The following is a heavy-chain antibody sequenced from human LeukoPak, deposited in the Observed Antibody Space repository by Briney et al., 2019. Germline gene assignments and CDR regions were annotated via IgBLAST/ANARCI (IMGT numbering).Heavy chain of an antibody. CDR1: GFTFSSYG. CDR3: AKGASDIVVVTSIYYFDY. V-gene: IGHV3-21*01. D-gene: IGHD2-2*01. Sequence: GGSLRLSCAASGFTFSSYGMHWVRQAPGKGLEWVSSISSSSSYIYYADSVKGRFTISRDNAKNSLYLQMNSLRAEDTAVYYCAKGASDIVVVTSIYYFDYWGQGTLVTVSS. J-gene: IGHJ4*02. CDR2: ISSSSSYI.